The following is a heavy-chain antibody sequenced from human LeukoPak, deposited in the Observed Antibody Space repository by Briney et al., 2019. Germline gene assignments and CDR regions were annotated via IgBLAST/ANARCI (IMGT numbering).Heavy chain of an antibody. D-gene: IGHD3-16*01. V-gene: IGHV3-49*03. CDR3: TRFEQRLGTLSGWLANDY. CDR1: GFTFGDYA. Sequence: GSLRLSCTASGFTFGDYAMSRFRQTPGKGLEWVGFIRSKAYGGTTEYAASVKGRFTISRDDSKSIAYLQMNSLKTEDTAVYYCTRFEQRLGTLSGWLANDYWGQGTLVTVSS. CDR2: IRSKAYGGTT. J-gene: IGHJ4*02.